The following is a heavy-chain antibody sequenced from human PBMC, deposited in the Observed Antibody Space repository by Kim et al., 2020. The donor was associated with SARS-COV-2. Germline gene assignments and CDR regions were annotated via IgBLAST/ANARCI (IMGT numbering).Heavy chain of an antibody. Sequence: SETLSLTCTVSGGSISSYYWSWIRQPPGKGLEWIGYIYYSGNNNYNPALKSRVTISVDTSKNQFSLKLSSVTAADTAVYYCARGSPYVSFTGYFYYYYGMEVWGPGTTFSAS. CDR1: GGSISSYY. V-gene: IGHV4-59*01. D-gene: IGHD3-9*01. J-gene: IGHJ6*01. CDR3: ARGSPYVSFTGYFYYYYGMEV. CDR2: IYYSGNN.